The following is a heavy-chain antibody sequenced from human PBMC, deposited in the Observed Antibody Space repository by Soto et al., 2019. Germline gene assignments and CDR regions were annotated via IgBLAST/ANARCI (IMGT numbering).Heavy chain of an antibody. CDR3: AKPAPKLYSCGIFFDY. D-gene: IGHD5-18*01. J-gene: IGHJ4*02. CDR2: ISGSGGST. CDR1: GFTFSSYA. V-gene: IGHV3-23*01. Sequence: GGSLRLSCAASGFTFSSYAMSWVRQAPGKGLEWVSAISGSGGSTYYADSVKGRFTISRDNSKNTLYLQMNSLRAEDTAVYYCAKPAPKLYSCGIFFDYWGQGTLVTVSS.